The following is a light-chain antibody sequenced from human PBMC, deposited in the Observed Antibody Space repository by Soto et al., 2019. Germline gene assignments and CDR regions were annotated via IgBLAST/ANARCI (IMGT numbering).Light chain of an antibody. J-gene: IGKJ1*01. CDR2: DTS. CDR3: QQRSSLPPLT. V-gene: IGKV3-11*01. Sequence: EIVLTQSPVTLSLSPGERATLSCRASQSVSNYLAWYQQKPGQAPRLLIYDTSTRATGIPARFSGSGSGTDFTLTVSSLEPEDFSVYYCQQRSSLPPLTFGQGTKVEIK. CDR1: QSVSNY.